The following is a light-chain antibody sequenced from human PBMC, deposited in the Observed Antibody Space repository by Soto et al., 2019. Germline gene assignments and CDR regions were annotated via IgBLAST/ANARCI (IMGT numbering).Light chain of an antibody. J-gene: IGKJ4*01. CDR1: QDIKNY. V-gene: IGKV1-33*01. CDR2: DAS. Sequence: DIQMTQSPSSLSASVGDRVTITCQASQDIKNYLNWYQQKPGKAPNLLIYDASNLKTGVPSMFSGSGSGTHFTYTISSLQPEDIATYYCQHYDHLPPLSCGGGTKVEIK. CDR3: QHYDHLPPLS.